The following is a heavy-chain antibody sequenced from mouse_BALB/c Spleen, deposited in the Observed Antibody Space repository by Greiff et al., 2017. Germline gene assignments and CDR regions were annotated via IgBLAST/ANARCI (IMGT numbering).Heavy chain of an antibody. J-gene: IGHJ3*01. CDR2: ISSGGST. CDR1: GFTFSSYA. Sequence: EVQGVESGGGLVKPGGSLKLSCAASGFTFSSYAMSWVRQTPEKRLEWVASISSGGSTYYPDSVKGRFTISRDNARNILYLQMSSLRSEDTSMYYCARNYDYDAWFAYWGQGTLVTASA. D-gene: IGHD2-4*01. V-gene: IGHV5-6-5*01. CDR3: ARNYDYDAWFAY.